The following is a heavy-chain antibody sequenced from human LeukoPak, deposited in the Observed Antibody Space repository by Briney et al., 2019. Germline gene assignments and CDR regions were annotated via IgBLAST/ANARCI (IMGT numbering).Heavy chain of an antibody. V-gene: IGHV4-59*08. D-gene: IGHD1-26*01. CDR2: IYYSGST. CDR3: ARSSGSSLWY. J-gene: IGHJ4*02. Sequence: SETLSLTCTVSDGSISIYYWSWIRQPPGKGLEWIGYIYYSGSTNYNPSLKSRVTISVDTSKNQFSLRLSSVTAADSAVYYCARSSGSSLWYWGQGTLVTVSS. CDR1: DGSISIYY.